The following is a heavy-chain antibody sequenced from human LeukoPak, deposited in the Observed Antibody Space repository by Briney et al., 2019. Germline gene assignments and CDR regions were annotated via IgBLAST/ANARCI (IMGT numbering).Heavy chain of an antibody. CDR1: GGSISSSSYY. V-gene: IGHV4-39*01. CDR3: ARQTYGSGSYYNLDC. CDR2: IYHSGST. D-gene: IGHD3-10*01. J-gene: IGHJ4*02. Sequence: SETLSLTCTVSGGSISSSSYYWGWIRQPPGKGLEWIGNIYHSGSTYYNPSLKSRVTISVDTSKNQFSLKLGSVTAADTAVYYCARQTYGSGSYYNLDCWGQGTLVTVSS.